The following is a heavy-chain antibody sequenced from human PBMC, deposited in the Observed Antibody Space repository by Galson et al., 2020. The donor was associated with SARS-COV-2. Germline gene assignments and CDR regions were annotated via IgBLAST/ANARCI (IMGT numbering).Heavy chain of an antibody. Sequence: GGSLRLSCAASGFTFRTYSMNWVRQAPGKGLEWVSYISSSSSTIYYADSVRGRFTISRDNAKSSLYLQMNSLRAEDTAVYFCARTGVYFYGSGSRYIDYWGQGTLVTVSS. V-gene: IGHV3-48*04. J-gene: IGHJ4*02. CDR2: ISSSSSTI. CDR1: GFTFRTYS. CDR3: ARTGVYFYGSGSRYIDY. D-gene: IGHD3-10*01.